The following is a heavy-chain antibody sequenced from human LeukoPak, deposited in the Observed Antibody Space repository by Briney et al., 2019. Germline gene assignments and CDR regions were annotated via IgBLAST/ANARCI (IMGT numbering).Heavy chain of an antibody. CDR1: GGSISSYY. J-gene: IGHJ4*02. CDR2: VYYSGSA. Sequence: SETLSLTCTVSGGSISSYYWSWIRQPPGKGLEWIGYVYYSGSAHYNPSLKSRVTISVDTSKNQFSLKLSSVTAADTAVYYCAGGTYYYFDYWGQGTLVSVSS. CDR3: AGGTYYYFDY. D-gene: IGHD1-26*01. V-gene: IGHV4-59*01.